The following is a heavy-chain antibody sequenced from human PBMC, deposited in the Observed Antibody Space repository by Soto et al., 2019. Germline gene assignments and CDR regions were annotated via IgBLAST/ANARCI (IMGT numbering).Heavy chain of an antibody. CDR1: GGSISSSSYY. V-gene: IGHV4-61*05. D-gene: IGHD1-26*01. Sequence: SETLSLTCTVSGGSISSSSYYWGWIRQPPGKGLEWIGYIFYSGSTSYNPSLKSRVTISLDTSKNQFSLKLNYVTAADTAVYYCARLGGTSKFDYWGQGTLVTAPQ. CDR2: IFYSGST. CDR3: ARLGGTSKFDY. J-gene: IGHJ4*02.